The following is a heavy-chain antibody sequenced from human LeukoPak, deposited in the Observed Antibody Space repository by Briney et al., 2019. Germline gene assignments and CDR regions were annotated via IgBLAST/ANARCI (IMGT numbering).Heavy chain of an antibody. J-gene: IGHJ5*02. Sequence: ASVKVSCKASGYTFTGYYMHWVRQAPGQGLEWMGWINPDSGGTNYAQTFRGRVTMTRDTSISTAYMELSRLRSDDTAVCYCARGDYYDSSGTNWFDPWGQGTLVTVSS. D-gene: IGHD3-22*01. CDR2: INPDSGGT. CDR1: GYTFTGYY. V-gene: IGHV1-2*02. CDR3: ARGDYYDSSGTNWFDP.